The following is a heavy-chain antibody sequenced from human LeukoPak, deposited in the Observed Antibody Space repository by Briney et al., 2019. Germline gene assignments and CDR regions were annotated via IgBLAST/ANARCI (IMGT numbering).Heavy chain of an antibody. D-gene: IGHD5-18*01. V-gene: IGHV3-21*01. CDR2: ISSSSSYI. Sequence: GGSLRLSCAASGFTFSSYSMNWVHQAPGKGLEWVSSISSSSSYIYYADSVKGRFTISRDNAKNSLYLQMNSLRAEDTAVYYCARDQDSYGYEFDYWGQGTLVTVSS. CDR1: GFTFSSYS. J-gene: IGHJ4*02. CDR3: ARDQDSYGYEFDY.